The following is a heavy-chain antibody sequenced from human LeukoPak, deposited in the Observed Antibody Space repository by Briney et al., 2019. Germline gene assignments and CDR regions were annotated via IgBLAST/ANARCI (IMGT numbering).Heavy chain of an antibody. V-gene: IGHV3-30*04. CDR3: GRVSRWLQLGVDC. CDR1: GFTFSSYA. J-gene: IGHJ4*02. Sequence: LPGGSLRLSCAASGFTFSSYAMHWVRQAPGKGLDWVAVISYDGSNKYYADSVKGRFTISRDNSKNTLYLQMHSLRAEDTAVYYCGRVSRWLQLGVDCWGQGPLVTVSS. CDR2: ISYDGSNK. D-gene: IGHD5-24*01.